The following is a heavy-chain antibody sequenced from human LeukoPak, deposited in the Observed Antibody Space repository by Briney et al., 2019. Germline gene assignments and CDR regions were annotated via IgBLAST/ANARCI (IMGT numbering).Heavy chain of an antibody. J-gene: IGHJ4*02. Sequence: NAGGSLRLSCAASGFTFSNYEMNWVRQPPGKGLEWIGSIYYSGSTYYNPSLKSRVTISVDTSKNQFSLKLSSVTAADTAVYYCARSFAWFGELLSIFDYWGQGTLVTVSS. D-gene: IGHD3-10*01. V-gene: IGHV4-39*01. CDR2: IYYSGST. CDR3: ARSFAWFGELLSIFDY. CDR1: GFTFSNYE.